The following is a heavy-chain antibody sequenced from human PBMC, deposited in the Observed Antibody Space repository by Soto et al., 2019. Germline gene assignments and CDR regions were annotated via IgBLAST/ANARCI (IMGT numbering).Heavy chain of an antibody. D-gene: IGHD2-2*01. CDR2: IDWDDDK. CDR3: ARIPYQPASYYYGMDV. Sequence: ESGPTLVNPTQTLTLTCTFSGFSLSTSGMFVSWIRQPPGKALEWLALIDWDDDKYYSTSLKTRLTISKDTSKNQVVLTMTNMGPVDTATYYCARIPYQPASYYYGMDVWGQGTTVTVSS. V-gene: IGHV2-70*01. CDR1: GFSLSTSGMF. J-gene: IGHJ6*02.